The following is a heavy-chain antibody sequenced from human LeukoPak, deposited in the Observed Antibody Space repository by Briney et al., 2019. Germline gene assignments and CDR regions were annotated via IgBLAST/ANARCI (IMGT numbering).Heavy chain of an antibody. J-gene: IGHJ4*02. CDR1: GFTFSSYS. CDR2: ISSSSSTM. D-gene: IGHD3-22*01. CDR3: ARDFDYYDSSGYPNY. V-gene: IGHV3-48*01. Sequence: GGSLRLSCAASGFTFSSYSMNWVRQAPGKGLEWVSYISSSSSTMYYADSVKGRFTISRDNAKNSLYLQMNSLRAEDTAVYYCARDFDYYDSSGYPNYWGQGTLVTVSS.